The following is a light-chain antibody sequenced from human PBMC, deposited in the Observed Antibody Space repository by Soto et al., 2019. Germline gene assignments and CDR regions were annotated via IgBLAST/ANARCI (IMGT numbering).Light chain of an antibody. V-gene: IGKV3-20*01. CDR3: QQYGSSPTWT. CDR1: QSVSSSY. Sequence: EIVLKQSPGTLSLSPGERATLSCRASQSVSSSYLAWYQQKPGQAPRLLIYGASSRATGIPDRFSGSGSGTDFTLTISRLEPEDFAVYYCQQYGSSPTWTFGQGTKVGIK. J-gene: IGKJ1*01. CDR2: GAS.